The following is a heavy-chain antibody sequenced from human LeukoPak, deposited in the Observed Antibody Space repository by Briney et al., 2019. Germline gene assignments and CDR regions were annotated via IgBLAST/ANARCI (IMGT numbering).Heavy chain of an antibody. CDR2: INHSGST. D-gene: IGHD6-6*01. Sequence: SETLSLTCAVYGVSFSGYYLNWIRQPPGKGLEWVGDINHSGSTNYNPSINSRVTISVDTSKTQFPLKLRSVTAADTAVYYCARRSHYSSSSGHNLWGQGTLVTVSS. CDR1: GVSFSGYY. V-gene: IGHV4-34*01. CDR3: ARRSHYSSSSGHNL. J-gene: IGHJ5*02.